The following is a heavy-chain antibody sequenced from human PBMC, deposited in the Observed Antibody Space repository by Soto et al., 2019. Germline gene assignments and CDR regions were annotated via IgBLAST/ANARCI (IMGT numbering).Heavy chain of an antibody. J-gene: IGHJ4*02. Sequence: QVQLVQSGAEEKKPGASVQGSCKASGYTFTNYAMHWVRQAPGQRLEWMGWINAGNVNTKYSQKFQGRVTITRDTSASTAYMELSSLRTEDTAVYYCATSIVVVTALDYWGQGTLVTVSS. CDR3: ATSIVVVTALDY. V-gene: IGHV1-3*05. D-gene: IGHD2-21*02. CDR1: GYTFTNYA. CDR2: INAGNVNT.